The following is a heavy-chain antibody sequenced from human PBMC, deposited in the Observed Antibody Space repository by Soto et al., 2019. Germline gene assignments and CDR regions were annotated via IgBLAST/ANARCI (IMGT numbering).Heavy chain of an antibody. Sequence: EVQLVESGGGLVQPGRSLRLSCAASGFTFDDYAMHWVRQAPGKGLEWASGISWNSGSIGYADSVKGRFTISRDNAQISLYLRMNSLRAEDTALYYCAKGPSLLLERYFDLLGRGTLGTVSS. V-gene: IGHV3-9*01. D-gene: IGHD3-10*01. CDR1: GFTFDDYA. CDR3: AKGPSLLLERYFDL. CDR2: ISWNSGSI. J-gene: IGHJ2*01.